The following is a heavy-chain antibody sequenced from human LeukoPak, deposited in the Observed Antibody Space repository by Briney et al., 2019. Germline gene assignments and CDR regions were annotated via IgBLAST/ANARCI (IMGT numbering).Heavy chain of an antibody. Sequence: ASVKVSCKASGYTFTSYGISWVRQAPGQGLEWMGWISAYNGNTNYAQKLQGRFTMNTEPSTSTAYMELRSLRSDATAVYYCARDYTKYYDILTGYNDAFDIWGQGTMVTVSS. CDR3: ARDYTKYYDILTGYNDAFDI. CDR1: GYTFTSYG. CDR2: ISAYNGNT. V-gene: IGHV1-18*01. D-gene: IGHD3-9*01. J-gene: IGHJ3*02.